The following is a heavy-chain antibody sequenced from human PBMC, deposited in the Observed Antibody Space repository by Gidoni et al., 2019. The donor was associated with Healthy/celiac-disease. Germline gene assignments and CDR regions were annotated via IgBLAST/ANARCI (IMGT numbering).Heavy chain of an antibody. J-gene: IGHJ6*02. Sequence: QVQLVQSGAEGKKPGSSVKVSCKASGGTFSSYTNSWVRQPPGQGLEWMGRIIPILGIANYAQKFQGRVTITADKSTSTAYMELSSLRSEDTAVYYCAREATIFGVVIRHYYYYGMDVWGQGTTVTVSS. CDR2: IIPILGIA. CDR3: AREATIFGVVIRHYYYYGMDV. CDR1: GGTFSSYT. D-gene: IGHD3-3*01. V-gene: IGHV1-69*08.